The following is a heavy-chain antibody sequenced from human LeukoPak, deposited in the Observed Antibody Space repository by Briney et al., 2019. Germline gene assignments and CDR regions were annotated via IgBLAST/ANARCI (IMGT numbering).Heavy chain of an antibody. CDR3: ARENCSGGSCYQIDYFDY. J-gene: IGHJ4*02. D-gene: IGHD2-15*01. CDR2: IIPILGIA. V-gene: IGHV1-69*04. CDR1: GGTFSSYA. Sequence: SVKVSCKASGGTFSSYAISWVRQAPGQGLEWMGRIIPILGIANYAQKFQGRVTITADKSTSTAYMELSSLRSEDTAVYYCARENCSGGSCYQIDYFDYWGQGTLVTVSS.